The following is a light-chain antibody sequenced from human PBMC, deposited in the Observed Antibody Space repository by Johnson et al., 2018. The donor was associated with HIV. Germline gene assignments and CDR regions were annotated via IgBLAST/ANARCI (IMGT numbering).Light chain of an antibody. CDR1: TSNIGNNY. J-gene: IGLJ1*01. CDR2: EKN. Sequence: QSVLTQPPSVSAAPGQKVTISCSGSTSNIGNNYVSWYQQLPGTAPKLLIYEKNKRPSGIPDRFYASKSGTSATLVITGLQTGDEADYYCGTWDSSLSAHFVFGTGTRVTV. CDR3: GTWDSSLSAHFV. V-gene: IGLV1-51*02.